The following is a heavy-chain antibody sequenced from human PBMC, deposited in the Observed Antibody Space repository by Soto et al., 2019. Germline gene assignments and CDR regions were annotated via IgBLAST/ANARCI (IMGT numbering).Heavy chain of an antibody. J-gene: IGHJ5*02. Sequence: QVQLVESGGGVVQPGRSLRLSCAASGFTFSSYAMHWVRQAPGKGLEWVAVISYDGSNKYYADSVKGRFTISRDNSKKTLYLQNHSLRPEDTDAYYCARDPLPNAYCLSTFCYRLPWFDPWGQGTLVTVSS. V-gene: IGHV3-30-3*01. D-gene: IGHD2-2*01. CDR2: ISYDGSNK. CDR3: ARDPLPNAYCLSTFCYRLPWFDP. CDR1: GFTFSSYA.